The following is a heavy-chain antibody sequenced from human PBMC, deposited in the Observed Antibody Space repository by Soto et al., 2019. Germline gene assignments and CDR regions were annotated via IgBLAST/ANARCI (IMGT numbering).Heavy chain of an antibody. D-gene: IGHD2-15*01. CDR1: GFIFCGSA. J-gene: IGHJ6*02. CDR2: IRSRANNFAT. V-gene: IGHV3-73*01. Sequence: GGSLRLSCAASGFIFCGSAIHWVRQASGKGLEWVGRIRSRANNFATSSAASVTGRFTFSRDDSKNTAYLQMNTLKPEDTAVYYCARGQGAARWDYYCHGMDVWGQGTTVAVSS. CDR3: ARGQGAARWDYYCHGMDV.